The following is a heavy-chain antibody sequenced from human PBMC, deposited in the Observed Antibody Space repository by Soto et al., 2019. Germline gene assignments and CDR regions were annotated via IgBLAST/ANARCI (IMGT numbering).Heavy chain of an antibody. D-gene: IGHD3-10*01. J-gene: IGHJ3*02. CDR2: IKQDGSEK. CDR3: ARVYGSGSYYLTNSDAFDI. Sequence: GGSLRLSCAASGFTFSSYWMSWVRQAPGKGLEWVANIKQDGSEKYYVDSVKGRFTISRDNAKNSLYLQMNSLRAEETAVYYCARVYGSGSYYLTNSDAFDIWGQGTMVTVSS. CDR1: GFTFSSYW. V-gene: IGHV3-7*01.